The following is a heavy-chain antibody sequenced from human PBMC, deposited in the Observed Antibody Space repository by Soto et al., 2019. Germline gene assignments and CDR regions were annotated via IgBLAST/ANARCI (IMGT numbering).Heavy chain of an antibody. CDR3: ARGYCRGGRCTRNRHFDY. V-gene: IGHV1-8*01. CDR2: MNPKSGNT. CDR1: GYTFTSED. Sequence: QVQRVQSGAEVKKPGASVKVSCKTSGYTFTSEDINWVRQAPGQGLEWMGWMNPKSGNTYYAQKFQGSATMTSDTSTYTVYMEMSSLRTEETAVYYCARGYCRGGRCTRNRHFDYWGQGTLVIVSS. D-gene: IGHD2-15*01. J-gene: IGHJ4*02.